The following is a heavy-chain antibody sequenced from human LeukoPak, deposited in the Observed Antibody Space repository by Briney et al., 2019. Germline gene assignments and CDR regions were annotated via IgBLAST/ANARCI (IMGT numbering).Heavy chain of an antibody. CDR1: GGSFSGYY. Sequence: SETLSLTCAVYGGSFSGYYWSWIRQPPGKGLEWIGQINHSGSTNYNPSLKSRVTISVDTSKNQFSLKLSSVTAADTAVYYYAKYSGDSYSSYYFDSWGQGTLVSVSS. D-gene: IGHD5-12*01. CDR3: AKYSGDSYSSYYFDS. CDR2: INHSGST. V-gene: IGHV4-34*01. J-gene: IGHJ4*02.